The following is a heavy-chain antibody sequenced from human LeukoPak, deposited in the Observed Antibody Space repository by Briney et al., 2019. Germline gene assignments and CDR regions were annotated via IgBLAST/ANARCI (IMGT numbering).Heavy chain of an antibody. CDR2: IYYSGST. Sequence: SETLSLTCTVSGASISSDYWNWIRQPPGKGLEWIGYIYYSGSTNYNPSLKSRVTISVDTSKNQFSLKLSSVTAADTAVYYCAVMYSSSWYWLEPWGQGTLVTVSS. V-gene: IGHV4-59*08. D-gene: IGHD6-13*01. J-gene: IGHJ5*02. CDR3: AVMYSSSWYWLEP. CDR1: GASISSDY.